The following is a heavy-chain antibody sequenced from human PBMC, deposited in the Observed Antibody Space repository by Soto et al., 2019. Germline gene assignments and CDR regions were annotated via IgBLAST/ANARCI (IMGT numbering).Heavy chain of an antibody. J-gene: IGHJ4*02. Sequence: GGSLRLSCAASGFTFSSYGMHWVRQAPGKGLEWVAVISYDGSNKYYADSVKGRFTISRDNSKNTLYLQMNSLRAEDTAVYYCAKDHLLYDSSGYYLMNWGQGTPVTVS. D-gene: IGHD3-22*01. CDR2: ISYDGSNK. CDR1: GFTFSSYG. V-gene: IGHV3-30*18. CDR3: AKDHLLYDSSGYYLMN.